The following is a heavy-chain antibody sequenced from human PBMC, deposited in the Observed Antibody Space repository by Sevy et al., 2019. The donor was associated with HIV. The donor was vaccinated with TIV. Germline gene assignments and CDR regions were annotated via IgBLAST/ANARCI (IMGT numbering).Heavy chain of an antibody. CDR2: ITWNGDNI. Sequence: GGSLRLSYAASGFSFDDYTMIWVRQAPGKGLEWVSGITWNGDNIVYAESVKGRFTVSRDNDKTSLFLQMDSLRAEDTAVYYCARDRRGYFHKSGYLISDAFDVWGQGTLVTVSS. D-gene: IGHD5-12*01. V-gene: IGHV3-20*03. CDR3: ARDRRGYFHKSGYLISDAFDV. J-gene: IGHJ3*01. CDR1: GFSFDDYT.